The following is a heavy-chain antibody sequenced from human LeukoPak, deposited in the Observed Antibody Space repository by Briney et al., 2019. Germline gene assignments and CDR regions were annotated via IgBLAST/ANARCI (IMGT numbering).Heavy chain of an antibody. D-gene: IGHD2-2*01. CDR3: AKGPRYCSSTSCPNWFDP. Sequence: GGSLRLSCAASGFIFSSYSMNWVRQTPGKGLEWISYISSGSGTTYYGDSVQGRFITSRDNAKNSLHLQMNSLRAEDTAVYYCAKGPRYCSSTSCPNWFDPWGQGTLVTVSS. V-gene: IGHV3-48*01. CDR2: ISSGSGTT. CDR1: GFIFSSYS. J-gene: IGHJ5*02.